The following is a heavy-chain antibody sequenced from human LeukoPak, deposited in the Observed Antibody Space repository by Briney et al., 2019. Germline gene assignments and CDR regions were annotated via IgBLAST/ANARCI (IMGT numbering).Heavy chain of an antibody. V-gene: IGHV3-30*03. D-gene: IGHD3-10*01. CDR2: ISYDGSNE. CDR1: GFTFSRYS. Sequence: GGSLRLSCAASGFTFSRYSMNWVRQAPGKGLERVAVISYDGSNEYYADSVKGRFTISRDNSKNTLYLQMNSLSVEDTAVYYCARVGYYASGPFSYFDYWGQGTLVTVSS. J-gene: IGHJ4*02. CDR3: ARVGYYASGPFSYFDY.